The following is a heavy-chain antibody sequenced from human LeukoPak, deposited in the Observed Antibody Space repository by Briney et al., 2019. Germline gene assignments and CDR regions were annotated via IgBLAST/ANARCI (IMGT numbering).Heavy chain of an antibody. D-gene: IGHD3-16*01. CDR2: INPNSGGT. J-gene: IGHJ4*02. Sequence: ASVKVSCKASGYTFTSYGISWVRQAPGQGLEWMGWINPNSGGTNYAQKFQGRVTMTRDTSINTSYMELSRLRSDDTAVYYCARAIAHSAYPGAQYSYAYGRFDSWGQGTLVTVSS. CDR3: ARAIAHSAYPGAQYSYAYGRFDS. CDR1: GYTFTSYG. V-gene: IGHV1-2*02.